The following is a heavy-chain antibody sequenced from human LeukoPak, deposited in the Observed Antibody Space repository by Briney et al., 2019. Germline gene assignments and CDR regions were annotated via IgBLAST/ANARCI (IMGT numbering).Heavy chain of an antibody. CDR3: ARGGSPGSNNNAFDL. D-gene: IGHD3-9*01. CDR1: GFTFSIHE. J-gene: IGHJ3*01. V-gene: IGHV3-48*03. CDR2: ISSSGRTI. Sequence: GGSLRLYCAASGFTFSIHEMNWVRLAPGKGLEWVSFISSSGRTIYYADSVKGRFTISRDNAKNSLYLQMNSLRAEDTAVFYCARGGSPGSNNNAFDLWGQGTMVTVSS.